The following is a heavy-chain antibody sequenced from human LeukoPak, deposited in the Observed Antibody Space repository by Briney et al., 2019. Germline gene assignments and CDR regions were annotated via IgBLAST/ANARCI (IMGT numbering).Heavy chain of an antibody. CDR1: GFTFSDSY. Sequence: GGSLRLSCAASGFTFSDSYMTWVRQAPGKGVEWVAYISGSGHDINYSDSVKGRFTISRDNAKNSLYLQMNSLRAEDTAVYYCARDQGKDYDFWSGQIDYWGQGTLVTVSS. V-gene: IGHV3-11*06. D-gene: IGHD3-3*01. CDR2: ISGSGHDI. CDR3: ARDQGKDYDFWSGQIDY. J-gene: IGHJ4*02.